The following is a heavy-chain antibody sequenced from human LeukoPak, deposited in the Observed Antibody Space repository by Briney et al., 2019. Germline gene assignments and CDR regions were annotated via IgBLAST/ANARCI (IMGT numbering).Heavy chain of an antibody. CDR3: ARLDYYDSSGYEDY. CDR2: IKQDGSEK. V-gene: IGHV3-7*01. D-gene: IGHD3-22*01. CDR1: GFTFSSYW. Sequence: GGSLRLSCAASGFTFSSYWMSWVRQAPGKGLEWVANIKQDGSEKYYVDSVKGRFTISRDNAKNSLYLQMNSLRAEDTAVYYCARLDYYDSSGYEDYWGQGTLVIVSS. J-gene: IGHJ4*02.